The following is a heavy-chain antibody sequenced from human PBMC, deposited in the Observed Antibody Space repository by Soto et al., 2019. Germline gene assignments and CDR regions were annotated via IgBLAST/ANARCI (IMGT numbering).Heavy chain of an antibody. CDR1: GYTFTSYG. J-gene: IGHJ4*02. D-gene: IGHD3-9*01. CDR2: ISAANDNT. Sequence: QVQLVQSGGEVKKPGASVIVSCQASGYTFTSYGFGWVRQAPGQGLEWMGWISAANDNTEYAQKLQGRVTLTTDTSTSTAYMELRSLRSDDTAVYYCARAGLRYFDWASSDFWGQGTLVTVSS. V-gene: IGHV1-18*01. CDR3: ARAGLRYFDWASSDF.